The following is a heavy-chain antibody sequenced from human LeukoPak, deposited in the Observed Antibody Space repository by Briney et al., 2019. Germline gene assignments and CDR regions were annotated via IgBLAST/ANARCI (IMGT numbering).Heavy chain of an antibody. Sequence: PSETLSLTCTVSGGSISSVPYYWGWIRQPPGKGLEWIGSIYYGGRTYFNASLKSRVTISVDSSKNQFSLKLTSMSAADTAVYYCARGYSSSWYVSRAGYYYYYMDVWGKGTTVTVSS. D-gene: IGHD6-13*01. CDR1: GGSISSVPYY. V-gene: IGHV4-39*07. CDR3: ARGYSSSWYVSRAGYYYYYMDV. J-gene: IGHJ6*03. CDR2: IYYGGRT.